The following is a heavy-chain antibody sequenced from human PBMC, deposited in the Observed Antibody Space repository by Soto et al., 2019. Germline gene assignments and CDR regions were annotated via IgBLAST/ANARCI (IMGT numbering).Heavy chain of an antibody. V-gene: IGHV4-34*01. D-gene: IGHD3-22*01. CDR3: ARSGPTRNYYDSSGYYPGVSYFDY. Sequence: SETLSLTCAVYGGSFSGYYWSWIRQPPGKGLEWIGEINHSGSTNYNPSLKSRVTISVDTSKNQFSLKLSSVTAADMAVYYCARSGPTRNYYDSSGYYPGVSYFDYWGQGTLVTVSS. CDR1: GGSFSGYY. CDR2: INHSGST. J-gene: IGHJ4*02.